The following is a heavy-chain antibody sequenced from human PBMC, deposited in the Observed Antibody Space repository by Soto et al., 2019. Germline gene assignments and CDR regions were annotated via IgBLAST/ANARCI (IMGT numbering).Heavy chain of an antibody. Sequence: PGESLKISCEGVGYSFSNHWIAWVRQMPEKGLEWMGTIYPGDSDMRYSPSFRGQVTISVDKSINTAYLQWSSLKASDTAMYYCARTIAVADPGDYCGQGPLVTVSS. J-gene: IGHJ4*02. CDR1: GYSFSNHW. CDR3: ARTIAVADPGDY. D-gene: IGHD6-19*01. V-gene: IGHV5-51*01. CDR2: IYPGDSDM.